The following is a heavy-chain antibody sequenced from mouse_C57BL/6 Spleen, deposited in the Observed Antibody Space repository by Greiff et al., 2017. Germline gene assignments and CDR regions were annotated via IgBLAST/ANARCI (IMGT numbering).Heavy chain of an antibody. J-gene: IGHJ4*01. Sequence: QVQLQQSGAELVKPGASVKLSCKASGYTFTSYSMHWVKQRPGRGLEWIGRIDPNSGGTKYTEKFKSKAPLTVDKPSSTAYRQLSSLTSEDSAVYYCARGSRITTVVGNAMDYWGQGTSVTVSA. CDR3: ARGSRITTVVGNAMDY. CDR2: IDPNSGGT. CDR1: GYTFTSYS. V-gene: IGHV1-72*01. D-gene: IGHD1-1*01.